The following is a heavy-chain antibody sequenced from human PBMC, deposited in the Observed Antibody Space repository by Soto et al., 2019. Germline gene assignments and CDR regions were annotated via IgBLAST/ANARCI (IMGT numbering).Heavy chain of an antibody. D-gene: IGHD2-15*01. Sequence: EAQLVESGGALVQPGGSLRLSCAASGFTFSNYYMTWVRQAPGKGLQWVASINQDGSEKYSVDSVKGRFTIARDNGKNSVYLQMNSLRVEDTAVSYWARYVGEIWGHGTKVTVSS. CDR1: GFTFSNYY. CDR3: ARYVGEI. J-gene: IGHJ3*02. V-gene: IGHV3-7*05. CDR2: INQDGSEK.